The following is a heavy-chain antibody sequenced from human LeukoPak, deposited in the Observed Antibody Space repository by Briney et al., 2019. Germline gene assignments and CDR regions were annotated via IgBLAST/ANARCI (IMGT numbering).Heavy chain of an antibody. Sequence: PSETLSLTCTVSGGSISSSSYYWGWIRQPPGKGLEWIGSIYYSGSTYYNPSLKSRVTISVDTSKNQFSLKLSSVTAADTAVYYCARDGGGWLDYWGQGTLVTVSS. CDR2: IYYSGST. V-gene: IGHV4-39*07. D-gene: IGHD6-19*01. J-gene: IGHJ4*02. CDR1: GGSISSSSYY. CDR3: ARDGGGWLDY.